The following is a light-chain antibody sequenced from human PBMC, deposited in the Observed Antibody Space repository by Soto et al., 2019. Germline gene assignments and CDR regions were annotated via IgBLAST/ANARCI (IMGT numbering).Light chain of an antibody. CDR1: QSVSSNF. J-gene: IGKJ2*01. Sequence: EIVLTQSPGTLSLSPGETVTLSCRASQSVSSNFLAWYQHKPGQAPRLLIYGASSRATGIPDRFSGSGSGADFTLTICGLEPEDFAVYFCQQYDTSPTGTFGQGTKLEIK. CDR3: QQYDTSPTGT. CDR2: GAS. V-gene: IGKV3-20*01.